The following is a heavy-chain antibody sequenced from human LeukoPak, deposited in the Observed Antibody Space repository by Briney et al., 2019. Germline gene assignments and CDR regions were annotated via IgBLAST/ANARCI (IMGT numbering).Heavy chain of an antibody. CDR3: ARDRLRIMTNGMDV. CDR2: INSSSSYI. Sequence: GGSLRLSCAASGFTFSSYSMNWVRQAPGKGLEWVSSINSSSSYIYYADSVKGRFTISRDNAKNSLYLQMNSLRAEDTAVYYCARDRLRIMTNGMDVWGQGTTVAVSS. CDR1: GFTFSSYS. V-gene: IGHV3-21*01. D-gene: IGHD3-16*01. J-gene: IGHJ6*02.